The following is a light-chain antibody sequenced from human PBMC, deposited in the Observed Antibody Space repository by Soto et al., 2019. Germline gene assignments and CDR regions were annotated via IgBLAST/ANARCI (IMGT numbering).Light chain of an antibody. CDR2: ATS. V-gene: IGKV3-15*01. J-gene: IGKJ4*01. Sequence: EIVLTQSPATLSVSPGERATLSCRASQSVGNYFAWYQQKPGQAPRLLIFATSTRATGVPARFSGSGSGTEFTLTISSLQSEDFAVYYCQQYGDWPLTFGGGAKVEIE. CDR1: QSVGNY. CDR3: QQYGDWPLT.